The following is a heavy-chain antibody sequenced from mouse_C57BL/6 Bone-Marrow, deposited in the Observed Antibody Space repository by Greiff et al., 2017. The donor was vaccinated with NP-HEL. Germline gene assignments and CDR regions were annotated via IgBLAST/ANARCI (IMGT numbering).Heavy chain of an antibody. CDR3: ARWEVYYAMDY. CDR1: GYTFTSYW. V-gene: IGHV1-64*01. J-gene: IGHJ4*01. CDR2: IHPNSGST. Sequence: QVQLQQPGAELLKPGASVKLSCKASGYTFTSYWMHWVKQRPGQGLEWIGMIHPNSGSTNYNEKFKSKATLTVDKSSSTAYMQLSSLTSEDSAVYYCARWEVYYAMDYWGQGTSVTVSS. D-gene: IGHD4-1*01.